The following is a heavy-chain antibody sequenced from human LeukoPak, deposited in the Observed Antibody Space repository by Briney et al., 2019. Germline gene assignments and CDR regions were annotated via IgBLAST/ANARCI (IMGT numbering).Heavy chain of an antibody. D-gene: IGHD4-17*01. CDR1: GGSFSGYY. CDR2: INHSGST. CDR3: AILNFGDSDRYFDY. V-gene: IGHV4-34*01. Sequence: PSETLSLTCAVYGGSFSGYYWSWIRQPPGKGLEWIGEINHSGSTNYNPSLKSRVTISVDTSKNQFSLKLSSVTAADTAVYYCAILNFGDSDRYFDYWGQGTLVTVSS. J-gene: IGHJ4*02.